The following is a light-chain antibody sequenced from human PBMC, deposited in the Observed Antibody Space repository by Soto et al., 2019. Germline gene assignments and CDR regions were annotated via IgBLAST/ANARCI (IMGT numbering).Light chain of an antibody. CDR1: QSVTSSY. J-gene: IGKJ2*01. Sequence: EIALTQSPGTLSLTPGERATLSCRASQSVTSSYLAWYQQKPGQAPRLLIYGASSRATGVPDRFSGSVSGTDFTLTVSRLEPEDFAVYYCQQYGSSPLYPFGQGTKLEIK. V-gene: IGKV3-20*01. CDR2: GAS. CDR3: QQYGSSPLYP.